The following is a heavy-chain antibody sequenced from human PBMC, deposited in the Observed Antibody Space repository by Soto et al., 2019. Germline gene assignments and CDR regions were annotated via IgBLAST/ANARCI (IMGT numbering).Heavy chain of an antibody. CDR3: ATQGFCRGNSCVFRPWYFDL. CDR2: ISAYNGNT. D-gene: IGHD2-2*01. Sequence: ASGKVSCKASGYTFTSYGISWVRQAPGQGLEWMGWISAYNGNTNYAQKLQGRVTMTTDTSTSTAYMELRSLRSDDTAVYYCATQGFCRGNSCVFRPWYFDLWGRGTLVTVSS. CDR1: GYTFTSYG. V-gene: IGHV1-18*01. J-gene: IGHJ2*01.